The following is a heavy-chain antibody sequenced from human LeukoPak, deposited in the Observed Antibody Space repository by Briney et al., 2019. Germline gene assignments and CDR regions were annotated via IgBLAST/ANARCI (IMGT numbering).Heavy chain of an antibody. CDR3: AKARIAAAGTGAFDV. CDR2: FSATDGSA. D-gene: IGHD6-13*01. Sequence: GGALRLFCAASGFTISSYCVTWVRQAPGKGLEGVSAFSATDGSAQYAESVKGRFTISRGNSKSSLYPQMNSLRDEDTAVYYCAKARIAAAGTGAFDVWAKGQWSPSLQ. V-gene: IGHV3-23*01. J-gene: IGHJ3*01. CDR1: GFTISSYC.